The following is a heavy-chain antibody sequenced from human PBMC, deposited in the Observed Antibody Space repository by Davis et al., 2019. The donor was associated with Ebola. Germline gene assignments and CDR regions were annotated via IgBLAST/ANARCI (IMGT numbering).Heavy chain of an antibody. D-gene: IGHD5-12*01. V-gene: IGHV4-4*02. J-gene: IGHJ4*02. CDR2: IYYSGST. Sequence: SETLSLTCAVSGGSISSSNWWSWVRQPPGKGLEWIGYIYYSGSTNYNPSLKSRVTISVDTSKNQFSLKLSSVTAADTAVYYCARSTYSGYDFRYWGQGTLVTVSS. CDR3: ARSTYSGYDFRY. CDR1: GGSISSSNW.